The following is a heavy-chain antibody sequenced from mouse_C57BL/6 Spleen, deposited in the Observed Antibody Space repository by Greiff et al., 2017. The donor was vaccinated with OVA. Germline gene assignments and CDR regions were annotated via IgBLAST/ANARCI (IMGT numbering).Heavy chain of an antibody. V-gene: IGHV1-55*01. CDR2: IYPGSGST. D-gene: IGHD2-4*01. CDR3: ASIYYYYGGFAY. Sequence: QVQLQQSGAELVKPGASVKMSCKASGYTFTSYWITWVKQRPGQGLEWIGDIYPGSGSTNYNEKFKSKDTLTVDTSSSKAYMQLSSLTSGDAAVYYCASIYYYYGGFAYWGQGTLVTVSA. CDR1: GYTFTSYW. J-gene: IGHJ3*01.